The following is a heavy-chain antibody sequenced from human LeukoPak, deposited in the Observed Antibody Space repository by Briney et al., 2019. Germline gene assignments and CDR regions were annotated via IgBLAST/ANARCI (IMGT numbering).Heavy chain of an antibody. CDR3: ANTLSITIFGVATSAFDI. CDR1: GGTFSSYA. CDR2: IIPIFGTA. Sequence: VASVKVSCKASGGTFSSYAISWVRQAPGQGLEWMGGIIPIFGTANYAQKFQGRVTITADESTSTAYMELSSLRSEDTAVYYCANTLSITIFGVATSAFDIWGQGTMVTVSS. V-gene: IGHV1-69*13. J-gene: IGHJ3*02. D-gene: IGHD3-3*01.